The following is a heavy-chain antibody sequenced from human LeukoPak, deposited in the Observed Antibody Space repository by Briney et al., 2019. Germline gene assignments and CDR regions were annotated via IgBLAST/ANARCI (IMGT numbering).Heavy chain of an antibody. Sequence: PSETLSLTCTVSGGSVSSGSYYWNWIRQPPGKGLEWIGYIYYSGSTNYNPSLKSRVTISVDTSKNQFSLKLSSVTAADTAVYYCARDGYYGSGSYSVYYFDYWGQGTLVTVSS. CDR2: IYYSGST. V-gene: IGHV4-61*01. CDR1: GGSVSSGSYY. D-gene: IGHD3-10*01. J-gene: IGHJ4*02. CDR3: ARDGYYGSGSYSVYYFDY.